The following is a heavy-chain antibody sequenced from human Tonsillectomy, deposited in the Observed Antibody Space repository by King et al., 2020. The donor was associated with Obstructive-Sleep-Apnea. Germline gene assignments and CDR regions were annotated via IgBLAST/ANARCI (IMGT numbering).Heavy chain of an antibody. Sequence: VQLVESGGGGVQPGRSLRLSCAASGFTFSSFGMHWVRQAPGEGLEGVAVISYVGSNKYYADSVKGRFTISRDNSKNTLYLQMNSLRAEDTAVYYCAKYSLYTSGSYAMDVWGQGTTVTVSS. V-gene: IGHV3-30*18. CDR1: GFTFSSFG. D-gene: IGHD3-10*01. CDR2: ISYVGSNK. CDR3: AKYSLYTSGSYAMDV. J-gene: IGHJ6*02.